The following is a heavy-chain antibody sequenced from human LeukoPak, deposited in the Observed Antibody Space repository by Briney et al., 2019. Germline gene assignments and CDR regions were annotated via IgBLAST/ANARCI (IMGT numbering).Heavy chain of an antibody. D-gene: IGHD3-9*01. CDR3: ARGWGPTGLDY. CDR1: GDTFSDYH. J-gene: IGHJ4*02. CDR2: INPNSGGT. Sequence: ASVKVSCKAVGDTFSDYHIHWVRQAPGQGLQWMGWINPNSGGTILAQKFQGRVTMTRDTSIRTAYMELSSLKSDDTAVYYCARGWGPTGLDYWGQGTLVTVSS. V-gene: IGHV1-2*02.